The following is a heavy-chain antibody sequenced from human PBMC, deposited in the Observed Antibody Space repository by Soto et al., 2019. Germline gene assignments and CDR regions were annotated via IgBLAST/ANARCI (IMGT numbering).Heavy chain of an antibody. Sequence: ASVKVSCKASGYTFSGYYIHWLRQAPGQGLEWMGWINPNSGGANYAQKFQGRVTVTRDTPTSTAYMELSRLTSDDTAVYYCARSLTEGYCTITGCYTRPLYGMDVWGQGTTVTVS. CDR3: ARSLTEGYCTITGCYTRPLYGMDV. D-gene: IGHD2-2*02. V-gene: IGHV1-2*02. CDR1: GYTFSGYY. CDR2: INPNSGGA. J-gene: IGHJ6*02.